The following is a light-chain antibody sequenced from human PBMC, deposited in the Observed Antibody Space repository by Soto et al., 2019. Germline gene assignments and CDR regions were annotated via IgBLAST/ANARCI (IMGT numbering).Light chain of an antibody. CDR2: EVN. J-gene: IGLJ1*01. V-gene: IGLV2-23*02. CDR3: QSYDSTLSARYV. CDR1: SSNVGSYKL. Sequence: QSALTQPASVSGSPGQSITISCTGTSSNVGSYKLVSWYQQHPGKAPKLMIFEVNKRPSGVSNRFSGSKSGNTASLTISGLKVEDEGDYYCQSYDSTLSARYVFGTGTKVTVL.